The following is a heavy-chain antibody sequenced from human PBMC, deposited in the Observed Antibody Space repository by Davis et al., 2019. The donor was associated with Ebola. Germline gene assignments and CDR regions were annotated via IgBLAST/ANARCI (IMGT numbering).Heavy chain of an antibody. CDR3: AKDAPIDY. CDR2: ISWNSGSI. Sequence: PGGSLRLSCAASGFTFDDYAMHWVRQAPGKGLEWVSGISWNSGSIGYADSVKGRFTISRDNAKNSLYLQMNSLRAEDTAVYYCAKDAPIDYWGQGTLVTVSS. V-gene: IGHV3-9*01. J-gene: IGHJ4*02. CDR1: GFTFDDYA.